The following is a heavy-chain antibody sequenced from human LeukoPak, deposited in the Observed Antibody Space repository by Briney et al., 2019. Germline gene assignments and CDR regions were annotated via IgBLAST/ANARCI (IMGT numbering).Heavy chain of an antibody. CDR1: GFTFSSYS. CDR2: ISSSSSYI. V-gene: IGHV3-21*01. J-gene: IGHJ4*02. Sequence: GGSLRLSCAASGFTFSSYSMNWVRQAPGKGLEWVSSISSSSSYIYYADSVKGRFTISRDNAMNSLYLQMNSLRAEDTAVYYCARTPNGDYAFGYWGQGTLVTVSS. CDR3: ARTPNGDYAFGY. D-gene: IGHD4-17*01.